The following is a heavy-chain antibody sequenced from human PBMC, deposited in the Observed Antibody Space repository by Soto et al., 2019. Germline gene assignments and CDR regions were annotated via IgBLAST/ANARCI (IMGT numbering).Heavy chain of an antibody. Sequence: PSETLSLTCTFAGGSIIRYYWSWIRQPPGKGLEWIGYIYYSGSTNYNPSLKSRVTISVDRSKNQFSLKLSSVTAADTAVYYCARTPFCGGDCYFFDYWGQGTLVTVSS. D-gene: IGHD2-21*02. CDR1: GGSIIRYY. CDR3: ARTPFCGGDCYFFDY. V-gene: IGHV4-59*12. CDR2: IYYSGST. J-gene: IGHJ4*02.